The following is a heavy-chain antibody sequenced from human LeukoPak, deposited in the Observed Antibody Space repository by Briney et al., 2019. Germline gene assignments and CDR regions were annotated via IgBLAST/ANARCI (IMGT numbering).Heavy chain of an antibody. J-gene: IGHJ4*02. D-gene: IGHD4-17*01. CDR2: FDPDDAET. Sequence: ASVKVSCKVSGHTVTEFSIHWVRQAPGKGLEWMGGFDPDDAETVFARKFQGRVTMTEDTSTNTAYMELTSLRSEDTAVYYCATGQTTPVLVDTLHFWGQGPLVTVSS. CDR1: GHTVTEFS. V-gene: IGHV1-24*01. CDR3: ATGQTTPVLVDTLHF.